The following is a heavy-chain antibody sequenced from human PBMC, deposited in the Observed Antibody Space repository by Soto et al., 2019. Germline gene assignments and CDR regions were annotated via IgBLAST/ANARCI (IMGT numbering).Heavy chain of an antibody. V-gene: IGHV1-18*01. CDR2: ISAYNGNT. Sequence: ASVKVSCKASGYTFTSYGISWVRQAPGQGLEWMGWISAYNGNTNYAQKLQGRVTMTTDTSTSTAYMELRSLRSDDTAVYYCARHTLGYCSGGSCYLGPLYGMDVWGQRTTVTVSS. J-gene: IGHJ6*02. D-gene: IGHD2-15*01. CDR3: ARHTLGYCSGGSCYLGPLYGMDV. CDR1: GYTFTSYG.